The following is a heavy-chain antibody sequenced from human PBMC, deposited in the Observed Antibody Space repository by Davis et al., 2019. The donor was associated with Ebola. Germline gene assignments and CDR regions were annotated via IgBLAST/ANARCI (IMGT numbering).Heavy chain of an antibody. J-gene: IGHJ3*02. Sequence: PGGSLRLSCAASGFTFSSYAMHWVRQAPGKGLEWVSAISASAGTIYYADSVKGRFTISRDNSKNTLYLQMNSLRAEDSAIYHCAKDRVRGYYDIPGPLGAFDTWGQGTMVTVSS. V-gene: IGHV3-23*01. CDR2: ISASAGTI. CDR1: GFTFSSYA. CDR3: AKDRVRGYYDIPGPLGAFDT. D-gene: IGHD3-22*01.